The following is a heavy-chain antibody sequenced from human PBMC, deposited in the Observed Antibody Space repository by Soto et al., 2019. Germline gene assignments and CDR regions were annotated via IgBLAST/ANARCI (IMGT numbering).Heavy chain of an antibody. Sequence: GGSLRLSCAASGFAVSSKYMGWVRQPPGREPEWVALFNNVGSIYYSESVKGRFTISRDSSKNTLDLQLNSLRAEDTAVYYCAGCGAPTGDPGHHAFDIWGQGTMVTVSS. CDR3: AGCGAPTGDPGHHAFDI. CDR2: FNNVGSI. V-gene: IGHV3-66*01. J-gene: IGHJ3*02. D-gene: IGHD7-27*01. CDR1: GFAVSSKY.